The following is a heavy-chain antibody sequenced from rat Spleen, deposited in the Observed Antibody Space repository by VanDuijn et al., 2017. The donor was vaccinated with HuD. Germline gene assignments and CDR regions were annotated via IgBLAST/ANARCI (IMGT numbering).Heavy chain of an antibody. CDR2: ITNTGDST. J-gene: IGHJ2*01. Sequence: EVQLVESGGGLVQPGRSLKLSCVASGFTFTNYWMTWIRQAPGKGLEWVASITNTGDSTYYPDSVKGRFTISRDNAKSTLYLQMNSLRSEDTATYYCATHLFNYGSYYFDYWGQGVMVTVSS. D-gene: IGHD1-3*01. CDR3: ATHLFNYGSYYFDY. CDR1: GFTFTNYW. V-gene: IGHV5-31*01.